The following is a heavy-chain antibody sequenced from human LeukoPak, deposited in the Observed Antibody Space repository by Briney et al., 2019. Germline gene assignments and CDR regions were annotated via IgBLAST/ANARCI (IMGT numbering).Heavy chain of an antibody. D-gene: IGHD1-7*01. V-gene: IGHV4-30-4*01. CDR2: IYYSGST. Sequence: SETLSLTCTVSGGSISSGDYYWSWIRQPPGKGLEWIGYIYYSGSTYYNPSLKSRVTISVDTSKNQFSLKLSSVTAADTAVYYCARAIGSGTTLGIVWGQGTLVTVSS. CDR3: ARAIGSGTTLGIV. CDR1: GGSISSGDYY. J-gene: IGHJ4*02.